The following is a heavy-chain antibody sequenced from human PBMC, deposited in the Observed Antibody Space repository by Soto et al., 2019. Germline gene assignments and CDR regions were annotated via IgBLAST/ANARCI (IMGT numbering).Heavy chain of an antibody. CDR3: ARSYDSSGYFFY. CDR2: IIPIFGTA. Sequence: SVKVSCKASGGTFSSYAISWVRQAPGQGLEWMGGIIPIFGTANYAQKFQGRVTITADESTSTAYMELSSLRSEDTAVYYCARSYDSSGYFFYWGQGTLVTVSS. D-gene: IGHD3-22*01. J-gene: IGHJ4*02. V-gene: IGHV1-69*13. CDR1: GGTFSSYA.